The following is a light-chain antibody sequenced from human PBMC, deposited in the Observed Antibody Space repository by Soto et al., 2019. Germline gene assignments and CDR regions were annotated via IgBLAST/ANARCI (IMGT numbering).Light chain of an antibody. Sequence: AIQMTQSPSSLSASLGDRVTITCRASQGIRDELGWYQQKAGKAPNLLIYSASTLQSGVPSRFSGSGSETEFTLTISSLQPDDFATYYCQHYNSYSEAFGQGTKVDIK. V-gene: IGKV1-6*01. J-gene: IGKJ1*01. CDR1: QGIRDE. CDR3: QHYNSYSEA. CDR2: SAS.